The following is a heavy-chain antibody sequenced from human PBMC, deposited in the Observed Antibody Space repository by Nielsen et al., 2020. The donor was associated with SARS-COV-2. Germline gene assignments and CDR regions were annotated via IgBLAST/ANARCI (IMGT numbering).Heavy chain of an antibody. CDR3: ATVIAAAGTEDFDY. CDR1: GFTFSSYW. V-gene: IGHV3-7*01. CDR2: IKQDGSEK. Sequence: GESLKISCAASGFTFSSYWMSWVRQAPGKGLEWVANIKQDGSEKYYVDSVKGRFTISRDNSKNTLYLQMNSLRAEDTAVYYCATVIAAAGTEDFDYWGQGTLVTVSS. J-gene: IGHJ4*02. D-gene: IGHD6-13*01.